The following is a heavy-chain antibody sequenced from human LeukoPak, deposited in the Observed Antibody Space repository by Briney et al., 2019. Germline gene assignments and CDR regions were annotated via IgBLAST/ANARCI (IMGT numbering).Heavy chain of an antibody. CDR3: AGTFCSGGSCYSSLYWFDP. CDR2: IIPIFGTA. CDR1: GGTFSSYA. J-gene: IGHJ5*02. V-gene: IGHV1-69*13. D-gene: IGHD2-15*01. Sequence: GASVKVSCKASGGTFSSYAISWVRQAPGQGLEWMGGIIPIFGTANYAQKFQGRVTITADESTSTAYMELSSLRSEDTAVYYCAGTFCSGGSCYSSLYWFDPWGQGTLVTVSS.